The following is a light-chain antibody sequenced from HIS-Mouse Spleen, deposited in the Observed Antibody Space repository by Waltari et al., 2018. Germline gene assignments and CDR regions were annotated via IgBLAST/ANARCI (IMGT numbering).Light chain of an antibody. Sequence: SYELTQPPSVSVSPGQTARITCSGYALPKNYAYWYQQKSGQAPVLVIYEDSKRPSGIPERFSGSSSGTMATLTISGAQVEDEADYYCYSTDSSGNWVFGGGTKLTVL. V-gene: IGLV3-10*01. CDR1: ALPKNY. J-gene: IGLJ3*02. CDR2: EDS. CDR3: YSTDSSGNWV.